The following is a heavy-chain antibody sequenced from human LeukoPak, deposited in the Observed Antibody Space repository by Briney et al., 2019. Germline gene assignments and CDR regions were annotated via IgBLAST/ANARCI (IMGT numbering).Heavy chain of an antibody. D-gene: IGHD6-6*01. CDR3: AKLGIYSSSTTHDAFDI. J-gene: IGHJ3*02. CDR2: ISWNSGSI. V-gene: IGHV3-9*01. Sequence: GGSLRLSCAASGFTFDDYAMHWVRQAPGKGLEWVSGISWNSGSIGYADSVKGRFTISRDNAKNSLYLQMNSLRAEDTAVYYCAKLGIYSSSTTHDAFDIWGQGTMVTVSS. CDR1: GFTFDDYA.